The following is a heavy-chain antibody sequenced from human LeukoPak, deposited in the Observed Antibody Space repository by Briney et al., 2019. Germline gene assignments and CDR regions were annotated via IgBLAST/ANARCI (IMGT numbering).Heavy chain of an antibody. CDR1: GFTFSDYY. CDR2: ISSSGSTI. CDR3: ARGTSWMSPYYYMDV. D-gene: IGHD2-2*01. Sequence: GGSLRLSCAASGFTFSDYYMSWIRQAPGKGLEWVSYISSSGSTIYYADSVEGRFTISRDNSKNTLYLLMNSLSPGDTAVYYCARGTSWMSPYYYMDVWGTGTTVTVSS. V-gene: IGHV3-11*01. J-gene: IGHJ6*03.